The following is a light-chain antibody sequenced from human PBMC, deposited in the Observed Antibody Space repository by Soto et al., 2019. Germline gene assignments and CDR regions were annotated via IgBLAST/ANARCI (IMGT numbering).Light chain of an antibody. CDR2: SAS. J-gene: IGKJ1*01. CDR1: QSVLYTSNNKNY. Sequence: DIVMTQSPDSLAASLGERATINCKSSQSVLYTSNNKNYLAWFQQKPGQPPNLLIHSASTRESGVPDRFSGSGSGTEFTLTISSLQAEDVAVYYCQQYHSLPWTFGQGTKVEIK. CDR3: QQYHSLPWT. V-gene: IGKV4-1*01.